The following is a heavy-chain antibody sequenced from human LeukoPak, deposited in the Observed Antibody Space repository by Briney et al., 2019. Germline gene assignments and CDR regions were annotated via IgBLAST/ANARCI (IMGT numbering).Heavy chain of an antibody. CDR1: CGSISSYY. Sequence: SETLSLTCTVSCGSISSYYWSWIRQPPGKGLEWIGSIYYIGSTNYNPSLKSRVTISVDTSKNQFSLKLSSVTAADTAVYYCERDLRWFDPWGQGTLVTVSS. CDR3: ERDLRWFDP. V-gene: IGHV4-59*01. J-gene: IGHJ5*02. CDR2: IYYIGST.